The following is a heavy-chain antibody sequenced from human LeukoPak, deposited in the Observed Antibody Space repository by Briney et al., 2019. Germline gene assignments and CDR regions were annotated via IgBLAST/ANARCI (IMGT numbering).Heavy chain of an antibody. CDR2: ISSSSSYI. V-gene: IGHV3-21*01. D-gene: IGHD3-3*01. J-gene: IGHJ5*02. CDR1: GFTFSSYS. Sequence: PGGSLRLSCAASGFTFSSYSMNWVRQAPGKGLEWVSSISSSSSYIYYADSVKGRFTISRDNAKNSLYLQMNSLRAEDTAVYYCARDEYEYDSWSGYMGWFDPWGQGTLVTVSS. CDR3: ARDEYEYDSWSGYMGWFDP.